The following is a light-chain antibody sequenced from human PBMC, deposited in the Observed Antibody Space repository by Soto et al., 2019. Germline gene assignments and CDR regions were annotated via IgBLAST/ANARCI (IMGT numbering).Light chain of an antibody. Sequence: EIVLTQSPGTLSLSPGERATLSCRASQSVSSNYLAWYQQKPGQAPRLLIFGASSRATGIPDRLSGSGSGTDFTLTISRLEPEDFAVYYCQQYVSSPTFGGGTKVEIK. V-gene: IGKV3-20*01. CDR3: QQYVSSPT. CDR2: GAS. CDR1: QSVSSNY. J-gene: IGKJ4*01.